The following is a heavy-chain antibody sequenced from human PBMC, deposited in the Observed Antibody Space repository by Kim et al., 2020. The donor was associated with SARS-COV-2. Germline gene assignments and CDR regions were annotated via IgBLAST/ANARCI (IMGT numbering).Heavy chain of an antibody. D-gene: IGHD3-9*01. CDR2: IYTSGST. CDR3: ARSDILTGHFDY. J-gene: IGHJ4*02. Sequence: SETLSLTCVSGDSMSSYYWSWIRQPAGKGLEWIGRIYTSGSTNYNPSLKSRVTMSLDTSKKQFSLKLSSVTAADTAVYYCARSDILTGHFDYWGQGTLVT. V-gene: IGHV4-4*07. CDR1: GDSMSSYY.